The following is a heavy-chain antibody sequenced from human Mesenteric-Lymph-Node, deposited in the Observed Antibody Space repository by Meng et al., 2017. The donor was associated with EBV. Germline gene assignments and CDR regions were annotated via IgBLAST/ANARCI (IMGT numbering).Heavy chain of an antibody. CDR3: TRAPGGASGSYSFDY. V-gene: IGHV4-55*01. Sequence: RRGSTYCHPSLRSRITMSVDTSKRQIYLKLSSVTAADTAMYYCTRAPGGASGSYSFDYWGQGTLVTVSS. CDR2: RRGST. D-gene: IGHD3-10*01. J-gene: IGHJ4*02.